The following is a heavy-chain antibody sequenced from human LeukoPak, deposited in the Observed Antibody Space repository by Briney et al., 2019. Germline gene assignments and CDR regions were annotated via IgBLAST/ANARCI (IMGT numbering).Heavy chain of an antibody. D-gene: IGHD5-18*01. CDR2: INHSGST. V-gene: IGHV4-39*07. CDR3: ARVPRVQLWLRPYFDY. Sequence: SETLSLTCTVSGGSISSSSYYWSWIRQPPGKGLEWIGEINHSGSTNYNPSLKSRVTISVDTSKNQFSLKLSSVTAADTAVYYCARVPRVQLWLRPYFDYWGQGTLVTVSS. CDR1: GGSISSSSYY. J-gene: IGHJ4*02.